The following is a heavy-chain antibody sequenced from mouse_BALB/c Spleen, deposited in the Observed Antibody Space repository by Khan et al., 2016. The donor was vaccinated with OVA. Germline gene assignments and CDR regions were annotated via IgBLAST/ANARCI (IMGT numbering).Heavy chain of an antibody. V-gene: IGHV5-6*01. J-gene: IGHJ3*01. CDR2: VSTGGSYT. D-gene: IGHD1-1*02. CDR1: GFTFSTYG. Sequence: EVQVVESGGDLVKPGGSLKLSCAASGFTFSTYGMSWVRQTPDKRLEWVATVSTGGSYTYYPDSVKGRFTISRDNAKNNLYLQLSGLNSEDTAMFYCTRLADYYDSEGFAYWGQGTLVTVSA. CDR3: TRLADYYDSEGFAY.